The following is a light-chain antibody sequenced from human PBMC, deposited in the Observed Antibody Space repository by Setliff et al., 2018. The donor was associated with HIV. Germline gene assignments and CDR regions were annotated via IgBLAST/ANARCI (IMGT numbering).Light chain of an antibody. CDR1: SSNIGGAS. CDR2: GNN. Sequence: QSALTQPPSASGTPGQRATISCSGSSSNIGGASVYWYQQHPGTAPNLLIYGNNQRPSGVPYRFSVSKSGTSASLAISGLRSEDEADYYCAAWDDSRHVVFGGGTKVTVL. V-gene: IGLV1-47*01. J-gene: IGLJ2*01. CDR3: AAWDDSRHVV.